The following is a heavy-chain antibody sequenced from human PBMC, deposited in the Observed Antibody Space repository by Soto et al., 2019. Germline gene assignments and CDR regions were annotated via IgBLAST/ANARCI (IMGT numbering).Heavy chain of an antibody. Sequence: GESLKISCKGSGYSFTSYWIGWVRQMPGKGLEWMGIIYPGDSDTRYSPSFQGQVTISADKSISTAYLQWSSLKASDTAMYYCARGFHNYDFWSGYSLGRNGMDVWGQGTTVTVSS. CDR1: GYSFTSYW. CDR2: IYPGDSDT. V-gene: IGHV5-51*01. D-gene: IGHD3-3*01. CDR3: ARGFHNYDFWSGYSLGRNGMDV. J-gene: IGHJ6*02.